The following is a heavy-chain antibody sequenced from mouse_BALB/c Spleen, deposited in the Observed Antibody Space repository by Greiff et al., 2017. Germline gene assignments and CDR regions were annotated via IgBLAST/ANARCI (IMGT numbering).Heavy chain of an antibody. D-gene: IGHD4-1*01. V-gene: IGHV5-6-5*01. Sequence: EVQRVESGGGLVKPGGSLKLSCAASGFTFSSYAMSWVRQTPEKRLEWVASISSGGSTYYPDSVKGRFTISRDNARNILYLQMSSLRSEDTAMYYCARGPWDSDGAWFAYWGQGTLVTVSA. CDR3: ARGPWDSDGAWFAY. J-gene: IGHJ3*01. CDR1: GFTFSSYA. CDR2: ISSGGST.